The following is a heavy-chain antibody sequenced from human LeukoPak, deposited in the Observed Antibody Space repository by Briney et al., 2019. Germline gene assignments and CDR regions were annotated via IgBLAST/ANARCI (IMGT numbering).Heavy chain of an antibody. Sequence: PSETLSLTCTVSGGSISSYYWSWIRQPAGKGLEWIGRIYTSGSTNYNPSLKSRVTISVDKSKNQFSLKLSSVTAADTAVYYCARARRYNWNDPFDYWGQGTLVTVSS. CDR1: GGSISSYY. J-gene: IGHJ4*02. CDR2: IYTSGST. CDR3: ARARRYNWNDPFDY. V-gene: IGHV4-4*07. D-gene: IGHD1-20*01.